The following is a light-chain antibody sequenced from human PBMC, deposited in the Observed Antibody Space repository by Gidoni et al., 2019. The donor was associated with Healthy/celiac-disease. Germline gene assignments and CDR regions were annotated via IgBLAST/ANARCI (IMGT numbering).Light chain of an antibody. CDR1: QSVSSSY. J-gene: IGKJ1*01. CDR2: GAS. V-gene: IGKV3-20*01. Sequence: EIVLTQSPGTLSLSPGERATLSCRASQSVSSSYLAWYQRKPGQAPRLLIYGASSRATGIPDRFSGSGSGTDFTLTISRLEPEDFAVYYCQQYGRSPRTFGQGTKVEIK. CDR3: QQYGRSPRT.